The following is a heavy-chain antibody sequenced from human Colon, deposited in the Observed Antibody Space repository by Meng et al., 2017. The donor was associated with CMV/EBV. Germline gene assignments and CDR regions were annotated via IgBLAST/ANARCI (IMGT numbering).Heavy chain of an antibody. CDR2: IWYDGSKT. CDR3: ARVRNSVVHFDH. V-gene: IGHV3-33*01. J-gene: IGHJ2*01. Sequence: CVASGFAFRGYGKGWVRQAPGRGLEWVAAIWYDGSKTFHAESVKGRFTISRDNSKNTLYLQMTSLRVEDTAVYYCARVRNSVVHFDHWGRGTLVTVSS. D-gene: IGHD2-15*01. CDR1: GFAFRGYG.